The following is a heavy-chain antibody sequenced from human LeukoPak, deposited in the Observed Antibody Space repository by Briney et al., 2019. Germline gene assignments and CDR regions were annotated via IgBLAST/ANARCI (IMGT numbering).Heavy chain of an antibody. CDR1: GFTFSSYE. CDR3: ARKISGWYPDY. J-gene: IGHJ4*02. Sequence: GGSLRPSCAASGFTFSSYEMNWVRQAPEKGLEWVSYISSSGSTIYYADSVKGRFTISRDNAKNSLYLQMNSLRAEDTAVYYCARKISGWYPDYWGQGTLVTVSS. D-gene: IGHD6-19*01. V-gene: IGHV3-48*03. CDR2: ISSSGSTI.